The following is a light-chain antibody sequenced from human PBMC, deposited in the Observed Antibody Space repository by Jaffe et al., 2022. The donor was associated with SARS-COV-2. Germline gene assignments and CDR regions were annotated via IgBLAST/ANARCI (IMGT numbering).Light chain of an antibody. V-gene: IGKV3-15*01. CDR1: QSISSK. CDR3: QQNYDWPLWT. CDR2: SAS. J-gene: IGKJ1*01. Sequence: EIVMTQSPATVSVSPGGRATLSCRASQSISSKLAWYQLKPGQAPRLLIYSASTRAAGVPARFSGSGSGTVFTLTISSLQSEDFAVYYCQQNYDWPLWTFGQGTRVDVK.